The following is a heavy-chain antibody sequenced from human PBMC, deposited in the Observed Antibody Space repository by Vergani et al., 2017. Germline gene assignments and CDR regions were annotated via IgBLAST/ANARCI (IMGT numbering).Heavy chain of an antibody. D-gene: IGHD1-26*01. J-gene: IGHJ4*02. CDR3: AREIVGATFLDY. Sequence: EVQLVESGGGLIQPGGSLRLSCAASGFTVSSNYMSWVRQAPGKGLEWVSSISSSSSYIYYADSVKGRFTISRDNAKNSLYLQMNSLRAEDTAVYYCAREIVGATFLDYWGQGTLVTVSS. V-gene: IGHV3-21*01. CDR1: GFTVSSNY. CDR2: ISSSSSYI.